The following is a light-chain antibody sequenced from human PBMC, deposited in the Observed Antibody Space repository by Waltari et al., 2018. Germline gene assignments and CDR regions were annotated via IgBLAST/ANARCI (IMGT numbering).Light chain of an antibody. CDR3: ATWDDSVNALI. CDR2: TIN. Sequence: QSVLTQPPSVSGTPGQRVTISCSGSYSNLGGNAVNWYQPPPAAAPKLLIYTINHRPSGVSDRFSGSQSGTSASLAISGLLSEDEADYYCATWDDSVNALIFGGGTKLTVL. CDR1: YSNLGGNA. J-gene: IGLJ2*01. V-gene: IGLV1-44*01.